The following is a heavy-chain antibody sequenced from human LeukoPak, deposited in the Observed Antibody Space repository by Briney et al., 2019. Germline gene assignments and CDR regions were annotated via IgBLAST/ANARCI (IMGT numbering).Heavy chain of an antibody. D-gene: IGHD1-26*01. CDR1: GFTFSSYG. CDR3: AKIFGFGATVDY. J-gene: IGHJ4*02. Sequence: GGSLRLSCAVSGFTFSSYGMHWVRQAPGKGLEWVAVISYDGSNKYYADSVKGRFTISRDNSKNTLYLQMNSLRAEDTAVYYCAKIFGFGATVDYWGQGTLVTVSS. V-gene: IGHV3-30*18. CDR2: ISYDGSNK.